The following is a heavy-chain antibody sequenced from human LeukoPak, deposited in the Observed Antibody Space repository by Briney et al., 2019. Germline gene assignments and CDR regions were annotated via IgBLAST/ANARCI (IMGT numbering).Heavy chain of an antibody. CDR1: GFTFSSYA. D-gene: IGHD3-16*01. Sequence: GGSLRLSCAASGFTFSSYAMHRVRQAPGKGLEWVAVISYDGSNKYYADSVKGRSTISRDNSKNTLYLQMNSLRAEDTAVYYCALGGFDYWGQGTLVTVSS. V-gene: IGHV3-30-3*01. CDR2: ISYDGSNK. CDR3: ALGGFDY. J-gene: IGHJ4*02.